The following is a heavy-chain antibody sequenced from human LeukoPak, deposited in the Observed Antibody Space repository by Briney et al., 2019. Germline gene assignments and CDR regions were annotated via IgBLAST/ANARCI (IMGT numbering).Heavy chain of an antibody. D-gene: IGHD5-24*01. Sequence: GGSLRLSCAASGFIFTDYYMSWIRQAPGKGLEWVSYISSSGGTIYYADSVKGRFTISRDNTKNSLYLQMNSLRAEDTAVYYCAKGARDGYNWGGDYYYYMDVWGKGTTVTVSS. CDR1: GFIFTDYY. CDR3: AKGARDGYNWGGDYYYYMDV. V-gene: IGHV3-11*01. CDR2: ISSSGGTI. J-gene: IGHJ6*03.